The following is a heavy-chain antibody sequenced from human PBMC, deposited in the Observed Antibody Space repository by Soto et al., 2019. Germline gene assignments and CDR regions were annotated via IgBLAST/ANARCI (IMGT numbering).Heavy chain of an antibody. CDR3: AKVIEMATTSPVGNAFDI. CDR2: ISAYNGNT. V-gene: IGHV1-18*01. Sequence: ASVKVSCKASGYTFTNYGITWVRQAPGQGLEWMGWISAYNGNTHYTQRLQGRVTMTTDTSTSTAYMELRGLRSDDTAVYYCAKVIEMATTSPVGNAFDIWGQGTMVTVSS. J-gene: IGHJ3*02. D-gene: IGHD1-1*01. CDR1: GYTFTNYG.